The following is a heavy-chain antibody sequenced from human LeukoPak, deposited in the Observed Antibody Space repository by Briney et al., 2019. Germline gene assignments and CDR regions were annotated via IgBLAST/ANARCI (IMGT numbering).Heavy chain of an antibody. V-gene: IGHV3-66*01. J-gene: IGHJ4*02. CDR2: IYSTGTT. CDR3: AREDRNWPRLFYY. Sequence: PGGSLRLSCAASGLPVSSNYMSWVRQAPGKGLEWVSVIYSTGTTYIADSVKGRFTISRDNSKNMLYLQMNSLRAEDTAVYYCAREDRNWPRLFYYWGQGTLVTVSS. CDR1: GLPVSSNY.